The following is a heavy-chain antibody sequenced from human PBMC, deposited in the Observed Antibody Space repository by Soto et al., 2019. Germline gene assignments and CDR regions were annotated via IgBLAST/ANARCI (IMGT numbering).Heavy chain of an antibody. D-gene: IGHD2-21*02. Sequence: SETLSLTCTVSGGSISCNYWTWIRQPPGKGLEWIGYIYYSGTVNYNPSLKSRVTISVDTSKNQFSLHLTSVTAADTAVYYCARDMTELQDWGQGTLVTVSS. CDR1: GGSISCNY. J-gene: IGHJ1*01. V-gene: IGHV4-59*13. CDR3: ARDMTELQD. CDR2: IYYSGTV.